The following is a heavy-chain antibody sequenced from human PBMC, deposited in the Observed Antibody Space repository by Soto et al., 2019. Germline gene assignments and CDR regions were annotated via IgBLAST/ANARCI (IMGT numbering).Heavy chain of an antibody. CDR1: GGSISSSSYY. CDR3: ARQVSAETLYYFDY. D-gene: IGHD2-2*01. V-gene: IGHV4-39*01. J-gene: IGHJ4*02. CDR2: IYYSGST. Sequence: QLQLQESGPGLVKPSETLSLTCTVSGGSISSSSYYWGWIRQPPGKGLEWIGSIYYSGSTYYNPSLKSRVTISVDTSKNQFSLKLSSVTAADTAVYYCARQVSAETLYYFDYWGQGTLVTVSS.